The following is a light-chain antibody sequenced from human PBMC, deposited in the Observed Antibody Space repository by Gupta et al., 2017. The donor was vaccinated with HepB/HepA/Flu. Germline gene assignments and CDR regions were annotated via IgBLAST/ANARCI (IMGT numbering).Light chain of an antibody. J-gene: IGKJ4*01. Sequence: EIVMTQSPATLSVSPGERATLSCRASQGVNSILAWYQQKPGQAPRLLVYGASTRATGIPARFSGSGSGTDFTLTISSLQSEDFAVYYCQQYYNWPLTFGGGTKVEIK. CDR2: GAS. CDR3: QQYYNWPLT. CDR1: QGVNSI. V-gene: IGKV3-15*01.